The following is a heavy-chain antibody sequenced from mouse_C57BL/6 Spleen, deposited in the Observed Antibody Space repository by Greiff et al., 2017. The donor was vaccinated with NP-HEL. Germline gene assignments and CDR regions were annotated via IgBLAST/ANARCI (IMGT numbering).Heavy chain of an antibody. CDR2: IHPNSGST. V-gene: IGHV1-64*01. D-gene: IGHD2-4*01. CDR3: ATYYDYGANY. J-gene: IGHJ4*01. CDR1: GYTFTSYW. Sequence: QVQLQQPGAELVKPGASVKLSCKASGYTFTSYWMHWVTQRPGQGLEWIGMIHPNSGSTNYNEKFKSKATLTVDKSSSTAYMQLSSLTSEDSAVYYCATYYDYGANYWGQGTSVTVSS.